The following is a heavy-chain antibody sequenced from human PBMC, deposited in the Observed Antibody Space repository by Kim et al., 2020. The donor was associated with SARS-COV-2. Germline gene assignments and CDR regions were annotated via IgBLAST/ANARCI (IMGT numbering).Heavy chain of an antibody. V-gene: IGHV7-4-1*02. Sequence: ASVKVSCKASGYSFTDFPINWVRQAPGQGLEYMGWINTDTGEPTYTQGFTGRFVYSVDTSVTTTYLQIRSLKAEDTAVYYCARGYDTTGYFAIWGQGTLVTVSS. D-gene: IGHD3-22*01. CDR1: GYSFTDFP. CDR2: INTDTGEP. J-gene: IGHJ4*02. CDR3: ARGYDTTGYFAI.